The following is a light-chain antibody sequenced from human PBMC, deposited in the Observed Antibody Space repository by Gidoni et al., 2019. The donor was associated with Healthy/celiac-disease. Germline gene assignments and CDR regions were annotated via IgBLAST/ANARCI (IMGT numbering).Light chain of an antibody. J-gene: IGKJ1*01. CDR1: QGISSY. CDR3: QQYYSYPPWT. V-gene: IGKV1-8*01. Sequence: AIRMTQSPSSFSASTGDRVTITCRASQGISSYLAWYQQKPGKAPKLLIYAASTLQSGVPSRFSGSGSGTDFTLTISCLQSEDFATYYCQQYYSYPPWTFGQXTKVEIK. CDR2: AAS.